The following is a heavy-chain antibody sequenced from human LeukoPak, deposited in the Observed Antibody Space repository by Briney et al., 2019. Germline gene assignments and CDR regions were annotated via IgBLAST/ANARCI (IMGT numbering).Heavy chain of an antibody. CDR3: ARYISSGLDY. D-gene: IGHD6-6*01. J-gene: IGHJ4*02. CDR2: IYYTGST. V-gene: IGHV4-59*08. Sequence: SETLSLTCTVSGGSISSYYWSWIRQPPGKGLEWIGYIYYTGSTNYNPSLKSRVTISVDTSKNQFPLKLSYVNAADTAVYYCARYISSGLDYWGQGTLVTVSS. CDR1: GGSISSYY.